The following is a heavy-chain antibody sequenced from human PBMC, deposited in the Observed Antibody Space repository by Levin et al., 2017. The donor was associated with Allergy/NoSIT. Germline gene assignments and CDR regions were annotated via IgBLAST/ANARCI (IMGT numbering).Heavy chain of an antibody. V-gene: IGHV3-23*01. Sequence: GESLKISCAASGFTFRTYAMSWVRQAPGKGLEWVSSISGSGGSRYYADSVKGRFTISRDNSKNTLYLHINSLRAGDTAVFYCAKSRTTVTPRGFDYWGQGTLVTVSS. CDR2: ISGSGGSR. J-gene: IGHJ4*02. D-gene: IGHD4-17*01. CDR1: GFTFRTYA. CDR3: AKSRTTVTPRGFDY.